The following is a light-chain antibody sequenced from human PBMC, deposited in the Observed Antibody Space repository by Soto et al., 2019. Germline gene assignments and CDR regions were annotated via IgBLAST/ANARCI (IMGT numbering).Light chain of an antibody. CDR1: QSISSN. Sequence: EIVMTQSPATLSVSPGERATLSCRANQSISSNLAWYQQKPGQAPRLLIYGAATRATGIPDRFSGSGSGTDFTLTISRLEPEDFAVYYCQQYGSSGTFGQGNKVDIK. CDR2: GAA. CDR3: QQYGSSGT. V-gene: IGKV3-20*01. J-gene: IGKJ1*01.